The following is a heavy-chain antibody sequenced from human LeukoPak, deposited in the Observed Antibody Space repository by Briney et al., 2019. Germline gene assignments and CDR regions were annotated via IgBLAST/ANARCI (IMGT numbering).Heavy chain of an antibody. Sequence: PGGSLRLSCAASGFTFDDYAMHWVRQAPGKGLEWVSGISWNSGSIGYADSVKGRFTISRDNAKNSLYLQMNSLRAEDMALYYCAKSPQSGIAAAGTVAFDIWGQGTMVTVSS. D-gene: IGHD6-13*01. V-gene: IGHV3-9*03. CDR1: GFTFDDYA. CDR2: ISWNSGSI. CDR3: AKSPQSGIAAAGTVAFDI. J-gene: IGHJ3*02.